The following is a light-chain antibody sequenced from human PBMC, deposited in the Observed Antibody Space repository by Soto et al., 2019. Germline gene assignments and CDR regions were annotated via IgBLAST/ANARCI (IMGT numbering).Light chain of an antibody. CDR3: QQSLSTPWT. CDR2: GAY. V-gene: IGKV1-39*01. CDR1: QSISTY. Sequence: DIQMTQSPSSLSASVGDRVTITCRASQSISTYLNWFQQKPGRAPKLLIFGAYSLQSGGPSRFSGSGSGTDVTLTISSLQPEDFATYCCQQSLSTPWTFSQGTKVEIK. J-gene: IGKJ1*01.